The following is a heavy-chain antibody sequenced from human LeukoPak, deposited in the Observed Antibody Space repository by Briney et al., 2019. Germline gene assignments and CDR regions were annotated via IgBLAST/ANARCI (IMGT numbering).Heavy chain of an antibody. CDR3: ARGLIRYHFDS. V-gene: IGHV1-2*02. D-gene: IGHD3-10*01. Sequence: ASVKVSCKASGYTFTSYGISWVRQAPGQGLEWMGWINSNTGGTNFAQKFQGRVAMTRDTSISTAYMGLTRLKSDDTAIYYCARGLIRYHFDSWGQGTLVTVSS. CDR1: GYTFTSYG. J-gene: IGHJ4*02. CDR2: INSNTGGT.